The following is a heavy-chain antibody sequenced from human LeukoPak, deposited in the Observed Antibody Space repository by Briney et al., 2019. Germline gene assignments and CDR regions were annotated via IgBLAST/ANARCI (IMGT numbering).Heavy chain of an antibody. CDR1: GGSFSGYY. J-gene: IGHJ4*02. CDR3: ASQRRYYDFWSGYAFDY. CDR2: INHSGST. V-gene: IGHV4-34*01. D-gene: IGHD3-3*01. Sequence: SETLSLTCAVYGGSFSGYYWSWIRQPPGKGLEWIGEINHSGSTNYNPSLKSRVTISVDTSKNQFSLKLSSVTAADTAVYYCASQRRYYDFWSGYAFDYWGQGTLVTVSS.